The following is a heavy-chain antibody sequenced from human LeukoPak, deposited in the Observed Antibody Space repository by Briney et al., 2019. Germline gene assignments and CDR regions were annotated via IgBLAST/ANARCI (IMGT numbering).Heavy chain of an antibody. CDR1: GFTFNSFG. V-gene: IGHV3-23*01. CDR3: TGRLRFGELPT. Sequence: GGSLRLSCAASGFTFNSFGMSWVRQAPGKGLEWVSTISASGGSTYYADSVKGRFTISRDNSKNTLFLQMKSLRAEEHAVYSCTGRLRFGELPTWGHGALVTVSS. D-gene: IGHD3-10*01. CDR2: ISASGGST. J-gene: IGHJ5*01.